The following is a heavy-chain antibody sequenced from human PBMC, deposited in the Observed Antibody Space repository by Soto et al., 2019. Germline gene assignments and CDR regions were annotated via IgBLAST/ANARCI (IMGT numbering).Heavy chain of an antibody. V-gene: IGHV1-3*01. CDR2: INPDNGNT. CDR3: ARGIATGQLDP. D-gene: IGHD2-15*01. CDR1: GYTFTRYT. J-gene: IGHJ5*02. Sequence: GASVKVSCKASGYTFTRYTMNWVRQAPGQRLEWMGWINPDNGNTKSSQKFQDRVIITRDTSASTAYMDLSSLRSEDTAVYYCARGIATGQLDPWGQGTPDTVS.